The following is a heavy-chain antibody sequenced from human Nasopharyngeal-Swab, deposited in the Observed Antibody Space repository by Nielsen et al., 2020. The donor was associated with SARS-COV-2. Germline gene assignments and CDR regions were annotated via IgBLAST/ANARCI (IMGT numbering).Heavy chain of an antibody. V-gene: IGHV4-34*01. D-gene: IGHD4-17*01. CDR3: ARGRFTVHKYYYYYYGMDV. Sequence: SETLSLTCAVYGGSFSGYYWSWIRQPPGKGLEWIGEINHSGSTHYNPSLKSRVTISVDTSKNQFSLKLSSVTAADTAVYYCARGRFTVHKYYYYYYGMDVWGQGTTVTVSS. J-gene: IGHJ6*02. CDR2: INHSGST. CDR1: GGSFSGYY.